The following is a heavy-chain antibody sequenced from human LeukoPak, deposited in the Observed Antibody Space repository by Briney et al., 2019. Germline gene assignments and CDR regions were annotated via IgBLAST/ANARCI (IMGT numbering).Heavy chain of an antibody. J-gene: IGHJ6*02. CDR2: ISWDDGRT. CDR1: GFRFDDYG. Sequence: PGGSLRLSCAASGFRFDDYGMHWVRQAPGKGLEWISTISWDDGRTDYADSVKGRFTISRDKAKKSLYLQMSSLRPEDTALYYCAKDLSSSVAHVAGNYYYYGMDVWGQGTPVTVSS. D-gene: IGHD6-19*01. V-gene: IGHV3-9*01. CDR3: AKDLSSSVAHVAGNYYYYGMDV.